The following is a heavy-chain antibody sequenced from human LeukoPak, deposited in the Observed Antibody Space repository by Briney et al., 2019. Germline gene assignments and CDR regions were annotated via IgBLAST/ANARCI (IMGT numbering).Heavy chain of an antibody. Sequence: GGSLRLSCATSGFTFDDYAMHWVRQTPGKGLEWVSGISWNSGAIGYADSVKGRFTISRDNAKNSLYLQMNSLRAEDTALYYCAKDRDGYNGNFDYWGQGNLVIVSS. J-gene: IGHJ4*02. CDR1: GFTFDDYA. D-gene: IGHD5-24*01. CDR3: AKDRDGYNGNFDY. V-gene: IGHV3-9*01. CDR2: ISWNSGAI.